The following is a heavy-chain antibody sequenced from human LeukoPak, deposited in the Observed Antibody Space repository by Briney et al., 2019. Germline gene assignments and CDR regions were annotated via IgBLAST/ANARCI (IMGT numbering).Heavy chain of an antibody. CDR3: ATMNLRYFDY. Sequence: GGSLRLSCAASGFTFSSYTMNWVRQAPGKGLEWVSSISSSSTYIYYADSVKGRFTISRDNAKNSLYLQMNSLRAEDTAVYYCATMNLRYFDYWGQGTLVTVSS. CDR1: GFTFSSYT. J-gene: IGHJ4*02. V-gene: IGHV3-21*01. CDR2: ISSSSTYI.